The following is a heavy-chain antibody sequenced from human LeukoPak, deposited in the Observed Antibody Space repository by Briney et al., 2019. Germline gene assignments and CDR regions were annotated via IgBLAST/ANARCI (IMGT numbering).Heavy chain of an antibody. CDR1: GFPFSDFS. V-gene: IGHV3-23*01. Sequence: GGSLRLSCAPSGFPFSDFSMSWVRRAPGKGLEWISTTNSGGTSTYYAESVKGRFTLSRNNSKNTLYLQMSSLRVQDTAVYYCAKQSYARSLGEGGPGTLVSVSS. CDR2: TNSGGTST. D-gene: IGHD2-8*01. J-gene: IGHJ4*02. CDR3: AKQSYARSLGE.